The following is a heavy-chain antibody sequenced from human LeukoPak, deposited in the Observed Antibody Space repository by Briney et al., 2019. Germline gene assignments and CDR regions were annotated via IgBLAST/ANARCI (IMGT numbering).Heavy chain of an antibody. D-gene: IGHD3-9*01. V-gene: IGHV4-61*01. CDR1: GVSVSSGSYY. CDR2: LYYSHST. Sequence: SETLSLSCTVSGVSVSSGSYYWGCIRQPPGKGLEWIMYLYYSHSTNYNPPLKRRATTSVYTSKNPFSLKLCSVTAADTAVYNCVCVGGGQYFDILTGFDYWGQGTLVTVSS. CDR3: VCVGGGQYFDILTGFDY. J-gene: IGHJ4*02.